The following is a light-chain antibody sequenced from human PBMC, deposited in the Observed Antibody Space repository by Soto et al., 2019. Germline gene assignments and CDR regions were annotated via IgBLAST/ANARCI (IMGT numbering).Light chain of an antibody. Sequence: EIVLTQSPGTLSLSPGERATLSCRASQSVSSTYLAWYQQKPGQAPRLLIYDASNRATGIPARFSGSGSGTDFTLTISSLEPEDAAVYYCQQRSNWPPITFGQGTRLE. J-gene: IGKJ5*01. CDR2: DAS. CDR1: QSVSSTY. V-gene: IGKV3-11*01. CDR3: QQRSNWPPIT.